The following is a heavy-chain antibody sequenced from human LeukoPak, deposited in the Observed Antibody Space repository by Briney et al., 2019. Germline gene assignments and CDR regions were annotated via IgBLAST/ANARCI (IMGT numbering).Heavy chain of an antibody. V-gene: IGHV3-23*01. CDR1: GFTFSSYA. J-gene: IGHJ5*02. Sequence: GGSLRLSCAASGFTFSSYAMSWVRQAPGKGLEWVSRISGSGESTYYADSVKGRFTISRDNSKNTLYLQMSSLRAEDTAVYYSYGDPTLSFDPWGQGTLVTVSS. CDR2: ISGSGEST. D-gene: IGHD4-17*01. CDR3: YGDPTLSFDP.